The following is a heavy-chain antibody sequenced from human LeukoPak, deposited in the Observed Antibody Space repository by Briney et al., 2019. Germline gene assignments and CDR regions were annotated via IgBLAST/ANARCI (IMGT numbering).Heavy chain of an antibody. CDR3: ARDSLGNNSGYGGTAAY. D-gene: IGHD5-12*01. Sequence: ASVKVSCKASGYTFTGYYMHWVRQAPGQGLEWMGRINPNSGGTNYAQKFQGRVTMTRDTSISTAYMELSRLRSDDTAVYYCARDSLGNNSGYGGTAAYWGQGTLVTVSS. V-gene: IGHV1-2*06. CDR1: GYTFTGYY. CDR2: INPNSGGT. J-gene: IGHJ4*02.